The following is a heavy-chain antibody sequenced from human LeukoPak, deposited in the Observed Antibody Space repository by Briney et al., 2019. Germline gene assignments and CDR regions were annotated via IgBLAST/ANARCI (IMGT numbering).Heavy chain of an antibody. CDR2: ISSSGSTK. D-gene: IGHD6-19*01. CDR1: GFTFSDYY. V-gene: IGHV3-11*01. Sequence: PGGSLRLSCAVSGFTFSDYYMSWIRQAPGKGLEWISYISSSGSTKYYADSVKGRFTTSRDNAKNSLYLQMNSLRAEDTAVYYCARDRKSAWYPLVDYWGQGTLVTVSS. J-gene: IGHJ4*02. CDR3: ARDRKSAWYPLVDY.